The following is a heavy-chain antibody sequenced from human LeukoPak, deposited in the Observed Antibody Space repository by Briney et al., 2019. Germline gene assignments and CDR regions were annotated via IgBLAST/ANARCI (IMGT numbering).Heavy chain of an antibody. Sequence: GGSLRLSCTASGFTFGDYAMSWVRQAPGKGLEWVSVIYSGGSTYYADSVKGRFTISRDNSKNTLYLQMNSLRAEDTAVYYCARANWGYPYWGQGTLVTVSS. CDR2: IYSGGST. D-gene: IGHD7-27*01. J-gene: IGHJ4*02. V-gene: IGHV3-66*01. CDR1: GFTFGDYA. CDR3: ARANWGYPY.